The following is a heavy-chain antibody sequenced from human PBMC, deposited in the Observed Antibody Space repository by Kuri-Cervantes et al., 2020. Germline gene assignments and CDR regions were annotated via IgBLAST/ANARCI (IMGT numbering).Heavy chain of an antibody. V-gene: IGHV3-30*03. CDR1: GFTFSSYG. Sequence: GGSLRLSCAASGFTFSSYGMHWVRQAPGKGLEWVAVISYDGSNKYYADSVKGRFTISRDNSKNTLYLQMNSLRAEDTAVYYCARGSQWLVPDDAFDIWGQGTMVTVSS. J-gene: IGHJ3*02. CDR3: ARGSQWLVPDDAFDI. CDR2: ISYDGSNK. D-gene: IGHD6-19*01.